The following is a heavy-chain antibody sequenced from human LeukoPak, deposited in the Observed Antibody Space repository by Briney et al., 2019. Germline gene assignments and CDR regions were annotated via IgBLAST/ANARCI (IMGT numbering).Heavy chain of an antibody. V-gene: IGHV3-21*01. J-gene: IGHJ4*02. CDR3: ARAMVRGVIPY. Sequence: GGSLRLSCAASGFTFNFYSMNWVRQAPGKGLEWISSISSLSNYIYYADSVKGRFTISRDNSRNIMNLQTDSLRPEDTALYYCARAMVRGVIPYWGQGTLVTVSS. CDR2: ISSLSNYI. CDR1: GFTFNFYS. D-gene: IGHD3-10*01.